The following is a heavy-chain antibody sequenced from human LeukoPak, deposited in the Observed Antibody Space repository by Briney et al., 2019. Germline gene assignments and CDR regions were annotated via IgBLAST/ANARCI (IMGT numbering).Heavy chain of an antibody. CDR1: GGSISSYY. V-gene: IGHV4-59*01. Sequence: SETLSLTCTVYGGSISSYYWSWIRQPPGKGLEWIGYIYYSGSTNYNPSLKSRVTISVDTSKNQFSLKLSSVTAADTAVYYCARDRSSGWYFDYWGQGTLVTVSS. CDR3: ARDRSSGWYFDY. D-gene: IGHD6-19*01. J-gene: IGHJ4*02. CDR2: IYYSGST.